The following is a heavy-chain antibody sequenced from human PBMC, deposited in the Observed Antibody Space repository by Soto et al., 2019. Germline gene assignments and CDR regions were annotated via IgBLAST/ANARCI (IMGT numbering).Heavy chain of an antibody. CDR2: INPNSGGT. V-gene: IGHV1-2*02. D-gene: IGHD3-22*01. J-gene: IGHJ4*02. Sequence: ASVKVSCKASGHTFTGYYMHWVRQAPGQGLEWMGWINPNSGGTSYAQKFQGRVTMTRDTSISTAYMELSRLRSDDTAVYYCATSGGYYDSSGSYWGQGTLVTVSS. CDR3: ATSGGYYDSSGSY. CDR1: GHTFTGYY.